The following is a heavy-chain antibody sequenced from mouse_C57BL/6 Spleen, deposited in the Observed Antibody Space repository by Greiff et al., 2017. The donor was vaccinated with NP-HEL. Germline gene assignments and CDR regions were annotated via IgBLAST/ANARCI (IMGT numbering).Heavy chain of an antibody. J-gene: IGHJ3*01. V-gene: IGHV1-39*01. D-gene: IGHD2-4*01. CDR3: AREDYDGFAY. CDR1: GYSFTDYN. Sequence: VQLQQSGPELVKPGASVKISCKASGYSFTDYNIHCVKKSNGKSLEWIGVINPHYGTTSYTQKFKGKATLTVDQSSSTAYMQLNSLTSEDSAVYYCAREDYDGFAYWGQGTLVTVSA. CDR2: INPHYGTT.